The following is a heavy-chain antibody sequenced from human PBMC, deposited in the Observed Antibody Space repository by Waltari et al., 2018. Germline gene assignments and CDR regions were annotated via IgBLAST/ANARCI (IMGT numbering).Heavy chain of an antibody. D-gene: IGHD3-22*01. V-gene: IGHV3-23*01. Sequence: EVQLLESGGGLVQSGGSLRLSCAASGFTFNNYAMSWVRQAPGKGLECVSTISGSGGGTYSADSVKGRFTISRDNSKNTLYLQMNSLRPEDTAVYYCAKGYFYDTSTTFDYWGQGTLVTVSS. J-gene: IGHJ4*02. CDR3: AKGYFYDTSTTFDY. CDR1: GFTFNNYA. CDR2: ISGSGGGT.